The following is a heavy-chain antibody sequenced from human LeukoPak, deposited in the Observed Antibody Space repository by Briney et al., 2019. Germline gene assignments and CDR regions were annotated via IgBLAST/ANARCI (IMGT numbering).Heavy chain of an antibody. CDR2: ISAYNGNT. Sequence: GASVKVSCKASGYTFTSYGISWVRQAPGQGLEWMGWISAYNGNTNYAQKLQGRVTMTTDTSTSTAYMELRSLRSDDTAVYYCARALDYYDSSGYYDYWGQGTLVTVSS. J-gene: IGHJ4*02. CDR1: GYTFTSYG. D-gene: IGHD3-22*01. CDR3: ARALDYYDSSGYYDY. V-gene: IGHV1-18*01.